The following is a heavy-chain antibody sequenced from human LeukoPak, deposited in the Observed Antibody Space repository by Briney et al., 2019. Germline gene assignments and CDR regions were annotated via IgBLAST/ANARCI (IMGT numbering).Heavy chain of an antibody. J-gene: IGHJ4*02. CDR3: ARAYGSGRGYFDY. CDR2: IWYDGSNK. D-gene: IGHD3-10*01. CDR1: GFTFSSYG. V-gene: IGHV3-33*01. Sequence: GGSLRLSCAASGFTFSSYGMHWVRQAPGKGLEWVAVIWYDGSNKYYADSVKGRFTISRDNSKNTLYLQMNSLRAEDTAVYYCARAYGSGRGYFDYWGQGTLVTVSS.